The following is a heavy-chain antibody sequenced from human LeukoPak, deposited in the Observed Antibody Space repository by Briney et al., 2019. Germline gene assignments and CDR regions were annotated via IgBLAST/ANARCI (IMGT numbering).Heavy chain of an antibody. V-gene: IGHV3-48*03. CDR3: ARVAGYFDY. J-gene: IGHJ4*02. D-gene: IGHD6-13*01. CDR1: GFSFSFYE. CDR2: ISYNGGTV. Sequence: GGSLRLSCAVSGFSFSFYEMNWVRQAPGRGLEWVSLISYNGGTVNYADSVKGRFVISRDNAKNSLYLQMNSLRAEDTAVYYCARVAGYFDYWGQGTLVTVSS.